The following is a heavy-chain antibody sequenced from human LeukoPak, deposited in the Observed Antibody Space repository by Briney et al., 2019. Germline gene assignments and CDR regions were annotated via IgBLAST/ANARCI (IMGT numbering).Heavy chain of an antibody. Sequence: PGGSLRLSCAASGFTFSNYAMSWVRQAPGKGLEWVAVIWYDGSNKYYADSVKGRFTISRDNSKNTLYLQMNSLRAEDTAVYYCARDQVDVWSLAYCGGDCYPDAFDIWGQGTMVTVSS. CDR3: ARDQVDVWSLAYCGGDCYPDAFDI. CDR1: GFTFSNYA. J-gene: IGHJ3*02. CDR2: IWYDGSNK. V-gene: IGHV3-33*08. D-gene: IGHD2-21*02.